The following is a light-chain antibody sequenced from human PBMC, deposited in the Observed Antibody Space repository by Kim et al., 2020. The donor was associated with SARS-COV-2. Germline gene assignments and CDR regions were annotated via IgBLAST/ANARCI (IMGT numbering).Light chain of an antibody. CDR3: CAYAGTYYI. V-gene: IGLV2-11*01. CDR2: EVS. J-gene: IGLJ1*01. CDR1: SSDVGKYKY. Sequence: PGQPVTISCSGTSSDVGKYKYVSWYQQHPGKAPKLILSEVSKRPAGVPDRFSGSKSGNTASLTISGLQAEDEADYYCCAYAGTYYIFGTGTKVTVL.